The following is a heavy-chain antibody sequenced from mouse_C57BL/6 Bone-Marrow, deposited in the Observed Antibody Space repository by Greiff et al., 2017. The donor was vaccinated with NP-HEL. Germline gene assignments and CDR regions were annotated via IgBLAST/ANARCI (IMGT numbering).Heavy chain of an antibody. V-gene: IGHV3-6*01. D-gene: IGHD2-3*01. CDR3: AVLIYDGYYDHFDY. J-gene: IGHJ2*01. CDR2: ISYDGSN. CDR1: GYSITSGYY. Sequence: DVKLQESGPGLVKPSQSLSLTCSVTGYSITSGYYWNWIRQFPGNKLEWMGYISYDGSNNYNPSLKNRISITRDTSKNQFFLKLNSVTTEDTATYYCAVLIYDGYYDHFDYWGQGTTLTVSS.